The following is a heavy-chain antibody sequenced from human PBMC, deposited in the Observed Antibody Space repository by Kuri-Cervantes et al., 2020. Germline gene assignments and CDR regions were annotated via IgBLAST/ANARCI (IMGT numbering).Heavy chain of an antibody. CDR2: MNPNSANT. J-gene: IGHJ5*02. V-gene: IGHV1-8*02. CDR3: ARDGKTRNWFDP. Sequence: ASVKVSCKASGYTFTSYDINWVRQATGQGLEWMGWMNPNSANTGYAQKFQGRVTMTRNTSISTAYMELSSLRSEDTAVCYCARDGKTRNWFDPWGQGTLVTVSS. D-gene: IGHD1-26*01. CDR1: GYTFTSYD.